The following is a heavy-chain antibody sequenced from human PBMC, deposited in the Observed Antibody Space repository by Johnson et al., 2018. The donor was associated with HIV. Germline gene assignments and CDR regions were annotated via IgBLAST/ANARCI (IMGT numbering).Heavy chain of an antibody. CDR1: GFTFSSYA. V-gene: IGHV3-30-3*01. Sequence: QVQLVESGGGVVQPGRSLRLSCAASGFTFSSYAIHWVRQAPGKGLEWVALISSDGSNKYYADSVKGRFTISRDNAKNSLYLQMNSLRAEDTAVYYCASHYYGFPYDAFDIWGQGTMVTVSS. D-gene: IGHD3-10*01. CDR3: ASHYYGFPYDAFDI. CDR2: ISSDGSNK. J-gene: IGHJ3*02.